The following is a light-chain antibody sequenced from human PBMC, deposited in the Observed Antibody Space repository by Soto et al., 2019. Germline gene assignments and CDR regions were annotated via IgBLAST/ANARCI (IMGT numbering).Light chain of an antibody. J-gene: IGLJ1*01. CDR2: YVS. CDR3: SSYTSINSYV. Sequence: SALTQPASVSGSPGQSITISCTGTSSDVGGYNYVSWYQQRPGKAPKLMIYYVSHRPSGVSNRFSGSKSGNTASLTISGLQAEDEADYYCSSYTSINSYVFGTGTKVTVL. V-gene: IGLV2-14*03. CDR1: SSDVGGYNY.